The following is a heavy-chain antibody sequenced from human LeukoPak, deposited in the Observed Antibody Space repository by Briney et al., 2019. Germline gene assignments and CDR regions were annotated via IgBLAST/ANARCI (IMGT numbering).Heavy chain of an antibody. Sequence: SETLSLTCAISGDSFSSHYWTWIRQPPGKGLEWIGYISYIGSTNYNPSLKSRVTISIDTSKNQFSLKLSSVTAADTAVYYCARDLVTVTKGFDIWGQGTMVSVSS. D-gene: IGHD4-17*01. J-gene: IGHJ3*02. CDR1: GDSFSSHY. V-gene: IGHV4-59*11. CDR3: ARDLVTVTKGFDI. CDR2: ISYIGST.